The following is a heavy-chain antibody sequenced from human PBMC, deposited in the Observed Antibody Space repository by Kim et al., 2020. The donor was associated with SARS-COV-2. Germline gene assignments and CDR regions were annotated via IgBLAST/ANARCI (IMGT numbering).Heavy chain of an antibody. D-gene: IGHD1-26*01. Sequence: GGSLRLSCAASGFTFSSYAMSWVRQAPGKGLEWVSAISGSGGSTYYADSVKGRFTISRDNSKNTLYLQMNSLRAEDTAVYYCAKALGRSLFIVGATVLPNFDYWGQGTLVTVSS. J-gene: IGHJ4*02. CDR2: ISGSGGST. CDR3: AKALGRSLFIVGATVLPNFDY. CDR1: GFTFSSYA. V-gene: IGHV3-23*01.